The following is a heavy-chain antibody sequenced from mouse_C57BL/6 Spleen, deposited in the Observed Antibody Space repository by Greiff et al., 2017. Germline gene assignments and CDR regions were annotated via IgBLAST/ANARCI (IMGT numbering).Heavy chain of an antibody. CDR1: GYTFTSYW. D-gene: IGHD3-3*01. CDR2: IHPNSGST. CDR3: AGDVYYFDY. V-gene: IGHV1-64*01. Sequence: QVHVKQPGAELVKPGASVKLSCKASGYTFTSYWMHWVKQRPGQGLEWIGMIHPNSGSTNYNEKFKSKATLTVDKSSSTAYMQLSSLTSEDSAVYYCAGDVYYFDYWGQGTTLTVSS. J-gene: IGHJ2*01.